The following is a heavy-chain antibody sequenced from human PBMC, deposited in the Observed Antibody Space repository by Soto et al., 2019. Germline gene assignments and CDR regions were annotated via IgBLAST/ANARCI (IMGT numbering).Heavy chain of an antibody. CDR1: GGSISSYY. V-gene: IGHV4-59*01. J-gene: IGHJ6*03. CDR3: ARERVVAATTASSGSSYYYYYMDV. CDR2: IYYSGST. Sequence: PSETLSHTCTVSGGSISSYYWSWIRQPPGKGLEWIGYIYYSGSTNYNPSLKSRVTISVDTSKNQFSLKLSSVTAADTAVYYCARERVVAATTASSGSSYYYYYMDVWGKGTTVTVSS. D-gene: IGHD2-15*01.